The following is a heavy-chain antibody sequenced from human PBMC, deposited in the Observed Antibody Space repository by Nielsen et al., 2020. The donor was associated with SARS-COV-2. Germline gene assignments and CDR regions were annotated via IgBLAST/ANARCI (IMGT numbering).Heavy chain of an antibody. CDR3: ARGLGGYDSSYYYYYGMDV. J-gene: IGHJ6*02. CDR1: GGSFSGYY. Sequence: SETLSLTCAVYGGSFSGYYWSWSRQPPGKGLEWIGEINHSGSTNYNPSLKSRVTISVDTSKNQFSLKLSSVTAADTAVYYCARGLGGYDSSYYYYYGMDVWGQGTTVTVSS. D-gene: IGHD5-12*01. CDR2: INHSGST. V-gene: IGHV4-34*01.